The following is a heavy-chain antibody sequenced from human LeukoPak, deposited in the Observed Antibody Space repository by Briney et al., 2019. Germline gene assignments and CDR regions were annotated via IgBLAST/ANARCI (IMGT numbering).Heavy chain of an antibody. CDR2: IYYSGST. CDR1: GRSISSSSCY. J-gene: IGHJ4*02. D-gene: IGHD6-13*01. Sequence: PSETLSLTCTVSGRSISSSSCYWGWIRQPPGKGLECIGCIYYSGSTYYNPSLKSRVTISVDTSKNQFSLKLSSVTAADTAVYYCARGNGAAAGLGIDYWGQGTLVTVSS. CDR3: ARGNGAAAGLGIDY. V-gene: IGHV4-39*07.